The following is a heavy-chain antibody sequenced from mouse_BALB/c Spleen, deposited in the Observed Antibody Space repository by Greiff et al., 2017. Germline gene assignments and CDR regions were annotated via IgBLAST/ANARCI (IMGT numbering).Heavy chain of an antibody. V-gene: IGHV5-17*02. CDR1: GFTFSSFG. CDR3: ARSLTTVRDYAMDY. CDR2: ISSGSSTI. D-gene: IGHD1-1*01. J-gene: IGHJ4*01. Sequence: EVQVVESGGGLVQPGGSRKLSCAASGFTFSSFGMHWVRQAPEKGLEWVAYISSGSSTIYYADTVKGRFTISRDNPKNTLFLQMTSLRSEDTAMYYCARSLTTVRDYAMDYWGQGTSVTVSS.